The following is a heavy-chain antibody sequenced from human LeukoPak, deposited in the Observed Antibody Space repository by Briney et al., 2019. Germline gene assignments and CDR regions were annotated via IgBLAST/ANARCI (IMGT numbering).Heavy chain of an antibody. Sequence: PSETLSLTCGVSGGSITGYYWSWIRQPADEGLEWIGRMSESGSTNYNPSLKSRVVMSRDMAKNEFFLQLSSVTAADTAVYYCAREKGGVKRAFGWDVVGAPREIDADALEIWGQGITVTVS. D-gene: IGHD3-16*01. J-gene: IGHJ3*02. CDR2: MSESGST. CDR3: AREKGGVKRAFGWDVVGAPREIDADALEI. CDR1: GGSITGYY. V-gene: IGHV4-4*07.